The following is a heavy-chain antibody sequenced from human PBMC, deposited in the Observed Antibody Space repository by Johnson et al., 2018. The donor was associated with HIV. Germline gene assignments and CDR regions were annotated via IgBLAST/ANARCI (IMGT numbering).Heavy chain of an antibody. CDR3: VKDLYCIDGVCRTDAFDI. D-gene: IGHD2-8*01. V-gene: IGHV3-23*04. J-gene: IGHJ3*02. Sequence: VQLVESGGGVVQPGRSLRLSCAASAFTLTNYAIHWVRQAPGKGLEWVSLISASGGSTHYSESVKGRFTISRDNVKNTLYLQMNSLGVEDTAIYYCVKDLYCIDGVCRTDAFDIWGQGTMVTASA. CDR2: ISASGGST. CDR1: AFTLTNYA.